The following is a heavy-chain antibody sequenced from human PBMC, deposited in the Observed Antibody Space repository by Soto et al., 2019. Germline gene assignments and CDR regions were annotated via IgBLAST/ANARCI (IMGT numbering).Heavy chain of an antibody. CDR1: GYTFTSYG. Sequence: ASVKVSCKASGYTFTSYGISWVRQAPGQGIEWMGWITAYNGNTNYAQKLQGRGTMTTDTTTITAYMDLRGLKYYDTAVDYCARAKVTDYWGQGSLVTVSS. J-gene: IGHJ4*02. CDR3: ARAKVTDY. CDR2: ITAYNGNT. V-gene: IGHV1-18*01.